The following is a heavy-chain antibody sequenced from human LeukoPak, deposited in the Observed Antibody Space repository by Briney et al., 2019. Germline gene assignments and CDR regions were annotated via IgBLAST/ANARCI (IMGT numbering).Heavy chain of an antibody. J-gene: IGHJ4*02. CDR1: GYALTSYG. CDR3: ARLFNYCSSTSCYGPNFDY. CDR2: ISAYNGNT. V-gene: IGHV1-18*04. Sequence: ASVTVSCTSSGYALTSYGSGWVWLAPGPGLEWMGWISAYNGNTNYAQKLQGRVTMTTDTSTSTAYMELRSLRSDDTAVYYCARLFNYCSSTSCYGPNFDYWGQGTLVTVSS. D-gene: IGHD2-2*01.